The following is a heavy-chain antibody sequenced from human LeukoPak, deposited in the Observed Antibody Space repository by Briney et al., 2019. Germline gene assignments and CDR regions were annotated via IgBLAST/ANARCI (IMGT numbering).Heavy chain of an antibody. CDR1: GGTFSSYA. CDR3: ARVGESSGWLSLSY. CDR2: IIPILGIA. Sequence: ASVKVSCKASGGTFSSYAIGWVRQAPGQGLEWMGRIIPILGIANYAQKFQGRVTITADKSTSTAYMELSSLRSEDTAVYYCARVGESSGWLSLSYWGQGTLVTVSS. V-gene: IGHV1-69*04. D-gene: IGHD6-19*01. J-gene: IGHJ4*02.